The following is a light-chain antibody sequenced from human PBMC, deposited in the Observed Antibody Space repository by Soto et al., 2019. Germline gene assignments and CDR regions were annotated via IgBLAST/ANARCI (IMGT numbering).Light chain of an antibody. CDR1: SSDVGTYHY. CDR3: SSYRKSNPLV. J-gene: IGLJ1*01. Sequence: QSVLTQPASVSASPGQSITISCTGASSDVGTYHYVSWYQHHPGKPPKLLIHEVTHRPPGVAARFSGSKSGNTASLTISGLQAQDEAVYYCSSYRKSNPLVFGNGTKVTVL. CDR2: EVT. V-gene: IGLV2-14*01.